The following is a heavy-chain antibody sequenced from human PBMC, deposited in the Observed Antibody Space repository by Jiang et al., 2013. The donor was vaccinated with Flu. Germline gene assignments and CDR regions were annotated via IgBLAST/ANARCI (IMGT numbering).Heavy chain of an antibody. J-gene: IGHJ6*02. CDR3: ARAPSYCSSTSCYYYYYGMDV. Sequence: GLEWVAVISYDGSNKYYADSVKGRFTISRDNSKNTLYLQMNSLRAEDTAVYYCARAPSYCSSTSCYYYYYGMDVWGQGTTVTVSS. CDR2: ISYDGSNK. D-gene: IGHD2-2*01. V-gene: IGHV3-30*04.